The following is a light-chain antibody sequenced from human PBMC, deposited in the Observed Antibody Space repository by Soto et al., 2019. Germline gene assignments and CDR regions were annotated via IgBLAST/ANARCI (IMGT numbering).Light chain of an antibody. CDR3: KQYNSYFVT. CDR2: DAS. V-gene: IGKV1-5*01. J-gene: IGKJ1*01. CDR1: QSISSW. Sequence: DIQMTQSPSTLSASVGDRVTITCRASQSISSWLAWYQQKPGKAPKLLIYDASSLESGVPSRFSGSGSGTAFTLTIRRLQPDDIATYYCKQYNSYFVTFGQGTKVEIK.